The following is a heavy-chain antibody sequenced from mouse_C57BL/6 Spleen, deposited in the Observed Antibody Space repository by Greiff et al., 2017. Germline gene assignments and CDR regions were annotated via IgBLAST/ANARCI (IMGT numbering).Heavy chain of an antibody. Sequence: EVKLMESGGGLVKPGGSLKLSCAASGFTFSDYGMHWVRQAPEKGLEWVAYISSGSSTIYYADTVKGRFTISRDNAKNTLFLQMTSLRSEDTAMYYCARQARNYAWFAYWGQGTLVTVSA. CDR2: ISSGSSTI. CDR3: ARQARNYAWFAY. V-gene: IGHV5-17*01. J-gene: IGHJ3*01. D-gene: IGHD1-1*01. CDR1: GFTFSDYG.